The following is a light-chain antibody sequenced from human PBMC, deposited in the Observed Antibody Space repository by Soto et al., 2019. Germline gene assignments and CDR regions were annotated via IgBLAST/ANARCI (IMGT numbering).Light chain of an antibody. J-gene: IGKJ5*01. CDR2: GAS. CDR3: QQYGSSPPSST. CDR1: QRVSRGY. Sequence: EIVLTQSPCTLSASSGERATLSCRASQRVSRGYLAWYQQKPGQAPRLLIYGASNRATDIPDRFSGRGSGTDFTLTISRPEPEDFAVYYCQQYGSSPPSSTFGQGRRLEIK. V-gene: IGKV3-20*01.